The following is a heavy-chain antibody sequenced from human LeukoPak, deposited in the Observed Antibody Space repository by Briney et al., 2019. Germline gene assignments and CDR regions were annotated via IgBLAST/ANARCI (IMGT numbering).Heavy chain of an antibody. CDR1: GGSFSGYY. J-gene: IGHJ6*02. CDR2: INHSGST. CDR3: ARGYYYGMDV. Sequence: LETLSLTCAVYGGSFSGYYWSWIRQPPGKGLEWLGEINHSGSTNYNPSLKSRVTISVDTSKNQFSLKLSSVTAADTAVYYCARGYYYGMDVWGQGTTVTVSS. V-gene: IGHV4-34*01.